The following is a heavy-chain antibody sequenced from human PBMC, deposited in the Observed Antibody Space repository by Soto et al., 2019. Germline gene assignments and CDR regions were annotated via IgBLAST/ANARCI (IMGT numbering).Heavy chain of an antibody. V-gene: IGHV3-7*01. CDR2: IKQDGSEK. CDR1: GFTFSSYW. CDR3: ARDLRFPHHIWGFLAAFDI. Sequence: LRLSCAASGFTFSSYWMSWVRRAPGKGLEWVANIKQDGSEKYYVDSVRGRFTISRDNAKNSLYLQMNSLRAEDTAVYYCARDLRFPHHIWGFLAAFDIWGQGTMVTVSS. D-gene: IGHD3-16*01. J-gene: IGHJ3*02.